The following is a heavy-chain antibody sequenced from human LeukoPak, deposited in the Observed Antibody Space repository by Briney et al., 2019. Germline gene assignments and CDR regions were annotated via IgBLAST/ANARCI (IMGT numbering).Heavy chain of an antibody. CDR1: GFTFSSYW. J-gene: IGHJ5*02. CDR3: ARVIYLTGTTLNWFDP. V-gene: IGHV3-7*01. D-gene: IGHD1-7*01. CDR2: IKQDGSEK. Sequence: PGGSLRLSCAASGFTFSSYWMSWVRQAPGKGLKWVANIKQDGSEKYYVDSVKGRFTISRDNAKNSLYLQMNSLRAEDTAVYYCARVIYLTGTTLNWFDPWGQGTLVTVSS.